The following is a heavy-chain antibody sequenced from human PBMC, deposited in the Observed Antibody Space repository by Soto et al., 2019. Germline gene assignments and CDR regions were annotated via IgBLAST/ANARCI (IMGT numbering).Heavy chain of an antibody. Sequence: GGSLRLSCAASGFTFSSYAMSWVRQAPGKGLEWVSAISGSGGSTYYADSVKGRFTISRDNSKNTLYLQMSSLRAEDTAVYYCAKDPLSSRGSFAYYFDYWGQGTLVTVSS. V-gene: IGHV3-23*01. CDR3: AKDPLSSRGSFAYYFDY. J-gene: IGHJ4*02. CDR1: GFTFSSYA. CDR2: ISGSGGST. D-gene: IGHD3-10*01.